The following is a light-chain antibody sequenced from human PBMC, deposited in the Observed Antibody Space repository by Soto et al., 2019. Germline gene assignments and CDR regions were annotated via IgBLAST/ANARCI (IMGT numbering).Light chain of an antibody. Sequence: ALTQPPSVSGSPGQSVTISCTGTSSDVGNYNRVSWYQQPPGTAPKLMIYEVSNRPSGVPDRFSGSKSGNTASLTISGLQAEDEADYYCSSYTTSSTLVFGGGTKLTVL. CDR3: SSYTTSSTLV. V-gene: IGLV2-18*02. J-gene: IGLJ2*01. CDR1: SSDVGNYNR. CDR2: EVS.